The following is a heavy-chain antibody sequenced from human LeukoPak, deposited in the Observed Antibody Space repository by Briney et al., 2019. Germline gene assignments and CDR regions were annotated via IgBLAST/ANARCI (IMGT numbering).Heavy chain of an antibody. J-gene: IGHJ4*02. V-gene: IGHV3-11*04. CDR3: ARVPVGTGDPAEFDY. CDR1: GFTFSDYY. CDR2: ISSDGTTI. D-gene: IGHD2-21*02. Sequence: PGGSLRLSCAASGFTFSDYYMSWILQAPGKGLEWLSYISSDGTTIQYADSVKGRFTISRDKSKNTLYLQMNSLRAEDTAVYYCARVPVGTGDPAEFDYWGQGSLDTVSS.